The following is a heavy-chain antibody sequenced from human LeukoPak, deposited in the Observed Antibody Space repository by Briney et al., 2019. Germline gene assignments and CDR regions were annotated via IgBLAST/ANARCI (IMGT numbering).Heavy chain of an antibody. CDR2: ISGSGGST. J-gene: IGHJ4*02. CDR3: AKDPPIVATIGGNY. CDR1: GFTFSDYY. V-gene: IGHV3-23*01. D-gene: IGHD5-12*01. Sequence: GGSLRLSCAASGFTFSDYYMSWIRQAPGKGLEWVSAISGSGGSTYYADSVKGRFTISRDNSKNTLYLQMNSLRAEDTAVYYCAKDPPIVATIGGNYWGQGTLVTVSS.